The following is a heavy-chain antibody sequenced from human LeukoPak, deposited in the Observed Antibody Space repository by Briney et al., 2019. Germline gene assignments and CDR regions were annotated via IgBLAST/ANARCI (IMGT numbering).Heavy chain of an antibody. D-gene: IGHD3-22*01. V-gene: IGHV3-23*01. J-gene: IGHJ4*02. Sequence: GGSLRLSCAASGFTFTSSAMSWVRQAPGKGLECDSSISGSGGSTDYAGSVKGRFTISRDNSKNTLYLQMNGLRAEDTAVYYCASHKENFYDSSGNYWGQGTLVTVSS. CDR2: ISGSGGST. CDR1: GFTFTSSA. CDR3: ASHKENFYDSSGNY.